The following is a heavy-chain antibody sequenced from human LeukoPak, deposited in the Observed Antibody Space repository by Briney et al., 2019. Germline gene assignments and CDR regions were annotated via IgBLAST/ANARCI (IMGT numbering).Heavy chain of an antibody. CDR3: ARGYGGSLD. Sequence: GGSLRLSCAASGFIFSSFWMHWVRQAPGKGLVWVSRINSDGSSTIYADSVKGRFTVSRDNAKNTLYLQMNSLSAEDTAVYYCARGYGGSLDWGQGTLVTVSS. D-gene: IGHD2-15*01. CDR1: GFIFSSFW. J-gene: IGHJ4*02. CDR2: INSDGSST. V-gene: IGHV3-74*01.